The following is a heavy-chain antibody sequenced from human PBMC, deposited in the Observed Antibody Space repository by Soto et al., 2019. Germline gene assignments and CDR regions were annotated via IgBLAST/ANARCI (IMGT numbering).Heavy chain of an antibody. Sequence: EVQLVESGGGLVQPGGSLRLSCAASGFTFSSYSLNWVRQAPGKGLEWVSYISTSSSTIYYADSVKGRFTISRDNAKNSVYLQMNSLKDEDTAVYYCASDSGSYNYWGQGTLVTVSS. CDR3: ASDSGSYNY. CDR2: ISTSSSTI. CDR1: GFTFSSYS. V-gene: IGHV3-48*02. J-gene: IGHJ4*02. D-gene: IGHD1-26*01.